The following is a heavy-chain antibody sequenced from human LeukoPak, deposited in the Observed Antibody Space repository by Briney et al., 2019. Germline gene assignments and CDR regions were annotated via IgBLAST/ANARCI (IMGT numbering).Heavy chain of an antibody. V-gene: IGHV4-39*01. CDR1: GGSISSSSYY. CDR2: IYYSGST. J-gene: IGHJ4*02. CDR3: ARGSSSLDYFDY. Sequence: KPSETLSLTCTVSGGSISSSSYYWGWIRRPPGKGLEWIGSIYYSGSTYYNPSLKSRVTISVDTSKNQFSLKLSSVTAADTAVYYCARGSSSLDYFDYWGQGTLVTVSS. D-gene: IGHD6-6*01.